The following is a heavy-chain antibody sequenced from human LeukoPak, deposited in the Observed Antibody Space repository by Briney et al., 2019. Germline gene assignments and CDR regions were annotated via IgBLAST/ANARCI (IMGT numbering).Heavy chain of an antibody. CDR3: ARNNGMDV. J-gene: IGHJ6*02. Sequence: PGGSLRLSCAASGFTFSNYWMSWVRQAPGKGLEWVANIKEDGSEKYYVDSVKGRFTISKDNAKNSLYLQMNSLRAEDTALYHCARNNGMDVWGQGTTVIVSS. V-gene: IGHV3-7*03. CDR1: GFTFSNYW. CDR2: IKEDGSEK.